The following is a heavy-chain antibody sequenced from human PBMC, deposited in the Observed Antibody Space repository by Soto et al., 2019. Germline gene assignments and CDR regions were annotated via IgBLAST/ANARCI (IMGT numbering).Heavy chain of an antibody. D-gene: IGHD1-26*01. J-gene: IGHJ4*02. CDR2: IYYSGRT. CDR3: ARGGAIADFYFDS. Sequence: QVPLQESGPGLAKPSETLSLTCTVSGGSISSDYYYWSWIRQPPGRGLEWIGYIYYSGRTYYNPSLKSRLIISVDTSKNQFSLGLSSVTAADTAVYYCARGGAIADFYFDSWGQGILVSVSS. V-gene: IGHV4-30-4*01. CDR1: GGSISSDYYY.